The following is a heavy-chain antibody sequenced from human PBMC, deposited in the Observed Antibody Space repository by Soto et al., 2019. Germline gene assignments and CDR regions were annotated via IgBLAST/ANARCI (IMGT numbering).Heavy chain of an antibody. CDR1: GFTFTSYY. D-gene: IGHD1-26*01. V-gene: IGHV1-46*01. CDR3: ARVCLVGSYFCRIYYYFAMDV. Sequence: ASVKVSCKASGFTFTSYYMHWVRQAPGQGLEWMGIINPSGGSTTYAQKFQGRVTMTRDTSTSTVYMELSSLRSEDTAVYYCARVCLVGSYFCRIYYYFAMDVWGQGTTVTVSS. J-gene: IGHJ6*02. CDR2: INPSGGST.